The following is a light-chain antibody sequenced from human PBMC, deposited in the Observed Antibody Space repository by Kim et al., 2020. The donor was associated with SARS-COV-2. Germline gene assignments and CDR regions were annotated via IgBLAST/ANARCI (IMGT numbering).Light chain of an antibody. CDR1: ESIGTN. CDR3: QQCNHWPPRA. J-gene: IGKJ1*01. Sequence: EIVMTQSPATLSVSPGETATLSCRASESIGTNLAWYQQKAGQAPRLLIYEASTRAAGIPARFSGTGSGTEFTLTVSSLQPEDFAVYYCQQCNHWPPRAFGQGTKVDIK. V-gene: IGKV3-15*01. CDR2: EAS.